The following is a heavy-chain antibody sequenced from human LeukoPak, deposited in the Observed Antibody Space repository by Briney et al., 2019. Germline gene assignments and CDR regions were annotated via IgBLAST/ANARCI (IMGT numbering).Heavy chain of an antibody. Sequence: GGSLRLSCVVSGFTFSESWMSWVRQAPGKGLGWVASLNLDGSDKYYVDSVKGRFTISRDNAKNSLYLQMDSLRVEDTAVYYCAKGKRYPDYWGQGTLVTISS. D-gene: IGHD1-1*01. J-gene: IGHJ4*02. V-gene: IGHV3-7*03. CDR1: GFTFSESW. CDR3: AKGKRYPDY. CDR2: LNLDGSDK.